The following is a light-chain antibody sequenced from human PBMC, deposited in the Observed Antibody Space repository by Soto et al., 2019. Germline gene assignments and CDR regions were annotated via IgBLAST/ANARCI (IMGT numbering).Light chain of an antibody. CDR1: SSDVGGYNF. V-gene: IGLV2-14*01. J-gene: IGLJ1*01. Sequence: QSVLPQPASVSGSPGQSITISCTGTSSDVGGYNFVSWYQQHPGKAPKLMIYDVRNRPSGVSNRFSGSKSVNTASLTISGLQAEDEADYYCSSYTSISTYVFGTGTKVTVL. CDR3: SSYTSISTYV. CDR2: DVR.